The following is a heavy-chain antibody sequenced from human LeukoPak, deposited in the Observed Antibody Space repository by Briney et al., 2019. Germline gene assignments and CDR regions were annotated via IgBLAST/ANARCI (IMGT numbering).Heavy chain of an antibody. V-gene: IGHV3-30*18. Sequence: GRSLRLSCAASGFTFSNYGMHWVRQAPGKGLEWVAVISYDGSNKYYADSVKGRFTISRDNSKNTLYLQMNSLRAEDTAVYYCAKEAAYCGGDCYSGSDYWGQGTLVTVSS. J-gene: IGHJ4*02. CDR2: ISYDGSNK. CDR1: GFTFSNYG. D-gene: IGHD2-21*02. CDR3: AKEAAYCGGDCYSGSDY.